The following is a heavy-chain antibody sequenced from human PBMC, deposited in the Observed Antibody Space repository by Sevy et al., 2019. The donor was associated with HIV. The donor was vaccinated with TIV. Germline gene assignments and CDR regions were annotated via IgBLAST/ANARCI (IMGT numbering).Heavy chain of an antibody. CDR3: ASTGYCTGGSCYSPFGY. Sequence: GGSLRLSCAASGFTFSSYGMHWVRQAPGKGLEWVAVIWYDGSNKYYADSVKGRFTISRDNSKNTLDLQMNSLRSEDTALYYCASTGYCTGGSCYSPFGYWGQGTLVTVSS. D-gene: IGHD2-15*01. V-gene: IGHV3-33*01. CDR1: GFTFSSYG. CDR2: IWYDGSNK. J-gene: IGHJ4*02.